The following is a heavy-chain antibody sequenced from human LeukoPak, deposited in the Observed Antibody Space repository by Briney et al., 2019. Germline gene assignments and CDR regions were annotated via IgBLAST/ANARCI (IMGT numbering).Heavy chain of an antibody. V-gene: IGHV3-23*01. CDR3: ATDRAWGGFDN. CDR2: ISDSGGST. Sequence: GGSLRLSCAASGFTFSSYAMSWVRQAPGKGLEWVSAISDSGGSTYYADSVKGRFTISRDNAENTLYLQMNSLRLEDTAVYYCATDRAWGGFDNWGQGTLVTVSS. D-gene: IGHD3-16*01. J-gene: IGHJ4*02. CDR1: GFTFSSYA.